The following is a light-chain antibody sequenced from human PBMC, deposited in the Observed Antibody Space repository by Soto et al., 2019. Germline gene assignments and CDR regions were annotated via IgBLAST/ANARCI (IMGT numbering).Light chain of an antibody. CDR3: QQYNRYWT. CDR1: QSVSSN. V-gene: IGKV3-15*01. CDR2: GAS. Sequence: EVLMTLSPTPLSLSHGERATLSCRASQSVSSNLAWYQQKPGQAPRLLIYGASTRATGIPARFSGSGSETEFTLTISSLLPDDFATYYCQQYNRYWTVGQGTKVDIK. J-gene: IGKJ1*01.